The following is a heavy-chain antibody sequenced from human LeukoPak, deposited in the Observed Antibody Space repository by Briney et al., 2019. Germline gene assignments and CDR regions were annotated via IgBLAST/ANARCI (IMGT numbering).Heavy chain of an antibody. CDR2: INPKSGGT. CDR3: ARGGLVATSSYYYYFMDV. D-gene: IGHD3/OR15-3a*01. V-gene: IGHV1-2*02. CDR1: GYTFTGYY. J-gene: IGHJ6*03. Sequence: GASMKVSCKASGYTFTGYYIHWVRQAPGQGLEWMGWINPKSGGTNYAQRFRGRVTMTRDTSISTAYLDLSRLKSDDTAVYYCARGGLVATSSYYYYFMDVWGKGTTGTVSS.